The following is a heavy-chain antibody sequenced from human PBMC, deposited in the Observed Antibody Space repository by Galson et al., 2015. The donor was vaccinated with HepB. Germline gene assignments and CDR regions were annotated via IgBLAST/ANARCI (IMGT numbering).Heavy chain of an antibody. D-gene: IGHD2-2*01. J-gene: IGHJ5*02. V-gene: IGHV1-18*01. CDR2: ITADNGNT. CDR1: GYTFTGYR. CDR3: ARDCSDTSCFP. Sequence: SVKVSCKASGYTFTGYRLTWLRQAPGQGLEWMGWITADNGNTNYAQNLQGRVTMTTDTSTSTAYMELRSLRSDDTAVYYCARDCSDTSCFPWGQGTLVTVSS.